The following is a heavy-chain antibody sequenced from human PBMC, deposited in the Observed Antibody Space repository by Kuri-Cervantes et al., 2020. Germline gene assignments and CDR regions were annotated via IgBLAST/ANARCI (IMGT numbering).Heavy chain of an antibody. CDR3: ARDRGYSSSLLHYYGMDV. J-gene: IGHJ6*02. D-gene: IGHD6-13*01. CDR1: GYTFTGYY. CDR2: INTSGGST. Sequence: ASVKVSCKASGYTFTGYYMHWVRQAPGQGLEWMGIINTSGGSTSYAQKFQGRVTMTRDTSTSTVYMELSSLRSEDTAVYYCARDRGYSSSLLHYYGMDVWGQGTTVTVSS. V-gene: IGHV1-46*01.